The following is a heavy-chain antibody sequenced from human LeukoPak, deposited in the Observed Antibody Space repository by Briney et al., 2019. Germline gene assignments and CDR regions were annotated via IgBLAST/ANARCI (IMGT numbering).Heavy chain of an antibody. Sequence: PGGSLRLSCAASGFTFGNFWMSWVRQAPGRGLQWVASMKGDGSHIYYVDSVKGRFTISRDNAKNSLYLQMNSLRAEDTALYYCARDRDGYDPRGHYYYYMDVWGKGTTVTVSS. CDR3: ARDRDGYDPRGHYYYYMDV. CDR1: GFTFGNFW. V-gene: IGHV3-7*03. CDR2: MKGDGSHI. J-gene: IGHJ6*03. D-gene: IGHD5-12*01.